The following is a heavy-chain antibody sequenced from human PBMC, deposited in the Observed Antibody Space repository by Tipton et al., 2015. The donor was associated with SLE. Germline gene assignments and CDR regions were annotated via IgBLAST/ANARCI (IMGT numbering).Heavy chain of an antibody. J-gene: IGHJ4*02. D-gene: IGHD6-13*01. Sequence: SLRLSCAASGFTFSSYAMHWVRQAPGKGLEWVAVISYDGSNKYYADSVKGRFTISRDNSKNTLYLQMNSLRAEDAAVYYCARERWYSSSSWYFDYWGQGTLVTVSS. CDR3: ARERWYSSSSWYFDY. V-gene: IGHV3-30-3*01. CDR2: ISYDGSNK. CDR1: GFTFSSYA.